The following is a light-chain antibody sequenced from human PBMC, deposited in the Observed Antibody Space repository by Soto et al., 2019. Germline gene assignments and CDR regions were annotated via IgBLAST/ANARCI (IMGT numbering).Light chain of an antibody. V-gene: IGKV1-5*03. Sequence: DIQMTQSPSTLSASVGDRVTITCRASQSISSWLAWYQRKPGKAPKLLIYAASGLASGVPSRFSGSVSGTEFTLTISSLQPDDFATYYCQRYDTYSWTFGQGTKVDIK. CDR2: AAS. CDR3: QRYDTYSWT. CDR1: QSISSW. J-gene: IGKJ1*01.